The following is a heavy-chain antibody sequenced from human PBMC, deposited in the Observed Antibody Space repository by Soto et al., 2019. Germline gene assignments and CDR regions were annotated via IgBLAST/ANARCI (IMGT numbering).Heavy chain of an antibody. J-gene: IGHJ4*02. D-gene: IGHD3-3*01. CDR2: ISGSGGST. CDR3: AKHGDPDFWSGYGSSATHYYYFDY. V-gene: IGHV3-23*01. Sequence: GGSLRLSCAASGFTFSSYAMSWVRQAPGKGLEWVSAISGSGGSTYYADSVKGRFTISRDNSKNTLYLQMNSLRAEDTAVYYCAKHGDPDFWSGYGSSATHYYYFDYWGQGTLVTVSS. CDR1: GFTFSSYA.